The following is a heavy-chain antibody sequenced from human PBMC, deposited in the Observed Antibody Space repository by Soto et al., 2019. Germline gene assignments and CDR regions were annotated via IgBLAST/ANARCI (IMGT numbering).Heavy chain of an antibody. CDR2: TYYRSKWYN. CDR3: ARDLAGITDYSNYYYYMDV. Sequence: KQSQTLSLTCAISGDSVSSNSAAWNWIRQSPSRGLEWLGRTYYRSKWYNDYAVSVKSRITINPDTSKNQFSLQLNSVTPEDTAVYYCARDLAGITDYSNYYYYMDVWGKGTTVTVSS. D-gene: IGHD3-3*01. V-gene: IGHV6-1*01. CDR1: GDSVSSNSAA. J-gene: IGHJ6*03.